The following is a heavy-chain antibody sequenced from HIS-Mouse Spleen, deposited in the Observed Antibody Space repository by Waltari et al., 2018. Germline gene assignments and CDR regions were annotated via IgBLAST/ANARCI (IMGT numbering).Heavy chain of an antibody. D-gene: IGHD6-13*01. V-gene: IGHV4-39*07. CDR2: ISYSGST. J-gene: IGHJ2*01. Sequence: QLQLQESGPGLVKPSETLSLTCTVSGGSISSSSYYWGWIRQPPGKGLEWIGSISYSGSTYYNPSIRSRVTISVDTSKNQFSLKLSSVTAADTAVYYCAREIPYSSSWYDWYFDLWGRGTLVTVSS. CDR1: GGSISSSSYY. CDR3: AREIPYSSSWYDWYFDL.